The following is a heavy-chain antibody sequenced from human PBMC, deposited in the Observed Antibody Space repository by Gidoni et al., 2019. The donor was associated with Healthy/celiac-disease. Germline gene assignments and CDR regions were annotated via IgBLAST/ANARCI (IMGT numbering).Heavy chain of an antibody. D-gene: IGHD4-17*01. CDR3: ARLDYGDYVGQGYYYMDV. V-gene: IGHV4-39*01. Sequence: QLQLQESGPGLVKPSETLSLTCPVSGGSISSTSYYWGWIRQPPVKGLEWIGNIYYSGSTYYNPSLKSRLTISVDTSKNQVSLKLSSVTAADTAVYYCARLDYGDYVGQGYYYMDVWGKGTTVTVSS. CDR1: GGSISSTSYY. CDR2: IYYSGST. J-gene: IGHJ6*03.